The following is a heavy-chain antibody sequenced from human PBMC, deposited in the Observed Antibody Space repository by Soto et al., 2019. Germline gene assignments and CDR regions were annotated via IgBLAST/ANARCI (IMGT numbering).Heavy chain of an antibody. Sequence: GGSLRLSCAASGFTVSSNYMSWVRQAPGKGLEWVSRINGDGSFTSYADAVKGRFTISRDNAKNTLSLQMNSLRAEDTAVYYCAKDGGSFPYSYGSFDYWGQGTLVTVSS. J-gene: IGHJ4*02. CDR1: GFTVSSNY. D-gene: IGHD5-18*01. CDR2: INGDGSFT. CDR3: AKDGGSFPYSYGSFDY. V-gene: IGHV3-74*01.